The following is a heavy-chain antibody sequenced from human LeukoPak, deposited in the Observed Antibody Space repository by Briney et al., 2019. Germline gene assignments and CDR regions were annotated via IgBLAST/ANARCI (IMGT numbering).Heavy chain of an antibody. D-gene: IGHD3-10*01. CDR1: GFTVSSNY. V-gene: IGHV3-66*01. CDR3: NMVRGMSSHSDY. Sequence: GGSLRLSCAASGFTVSSNYMSWVRRAPGKGLEWVSIIYGGGSTYYTDSVKNRFTISRDTSKNTLYLQMNSLRAEDTAVYYCNMVRGMSSHSDYWGQGTLVTVSS. J-gene: IGHJ4*02. CDR2: IYGGGST.